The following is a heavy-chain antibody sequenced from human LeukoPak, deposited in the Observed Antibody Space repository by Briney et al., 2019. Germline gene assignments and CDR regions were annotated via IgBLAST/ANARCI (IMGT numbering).Heavy chain of an antibody. J-gene: IGHJ4*02. V-gene: IGHV4-34*01. Sequence: SETLSLTCAVYGGSFSGYYWSWIRQPPGKGLEWIGEINHSGSTNYNPSLKSRVTISVDTSKNQFSLKLSSVTAADTAVYYCARGRGDYVWGSYRYTGNLYYFDYWGQGTLVTVSS. CDR1: GGSFSGYY. CDR2: INHSGST. CDR3: ARGRGDYVWGSYRYTGNLYYFDY. D-gene: IGHD3-16*02.